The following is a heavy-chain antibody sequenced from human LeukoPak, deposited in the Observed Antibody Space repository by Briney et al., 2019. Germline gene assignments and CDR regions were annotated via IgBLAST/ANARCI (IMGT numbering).Heavy chain of an antibody. Sequence: GVSLRRSCAASGFTFSSYAMHWVRQAPGKGLEWVAVISYDGSNKYYADSVKGRFTISRDNSKNTLYLQMNSLRAEDTAVYYCASPYCSSTSCYPSYYYYGMDVWGQGTTVTVSS. CDR2: ISYDGSNK. V-gene: IGHV3-30-3*01. D-gene: IGHD2-2*01. CDR3: ASPYCSSTSCYPSYYYYGMDV. CDR1: GFTFSSYA. J-gene: IGHJ6*01.